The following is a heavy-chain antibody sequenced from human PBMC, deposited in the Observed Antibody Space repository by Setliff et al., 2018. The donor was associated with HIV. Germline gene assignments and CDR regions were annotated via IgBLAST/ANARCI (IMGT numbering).Heavy chain of an antibody. CDR2: CYYNGDS. CDR1: GDSVNDRSYF. V-gene: IGHV4-39*01. Sequence: SETLSLTCTVSGDSVNDRSYFWGGIRQPPGQGLEWIAPCYYNGDSRYNPSLKSRVTSSVDTSKNQYSLICNSVTAADTAVYSCVCHQDSDFSGDPDWFDPWGQGILVTVSS. D-gene: IGHD2-15*01. J-gene: IGHJ5*02. CDR3: VCHQDSDFSGDPDWFDP.